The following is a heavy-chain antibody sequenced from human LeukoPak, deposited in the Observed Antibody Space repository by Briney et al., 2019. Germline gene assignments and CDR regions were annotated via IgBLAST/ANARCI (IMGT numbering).Heavy chain of an antibody. J-gene: IGHJ6*03. CDR1: GCTFTSYD. D-gene: IGHD3-3*01. Sequence: ASVKVSCKASGCTFTSYDINWVRQATGQGLEWMGWMNPDSGNTGYAQKLQGRVTMTTDTSTSTAYMELRSLRSDDTAVYYCARTPQSYDFWSGYPAYYYYYYMDVWGKGTTVTVSS. CDR3: ARTPQSYDFWSGYPAYYYYYYMDV. CDR2: MNPDSGNT. V-gene: IGHV1-8*02.